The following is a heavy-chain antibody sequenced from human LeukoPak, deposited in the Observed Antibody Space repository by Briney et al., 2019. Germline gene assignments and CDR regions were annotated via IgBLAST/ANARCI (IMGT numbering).Heavy chain of an antibody. CDR1: GFTFSSYA. V-gene: IGHV3-23*01. J-gene: IGHJ4*02. CDR2: ISGSGGST. D-gene: IGHD6-13*01. Sequence: GGSLRLSCAASGFTFSSYAMSWVRQAPGKGLEWVSAISGSGGSTYYADSVKGRFTISRDNSKNSLYLQMNSLRAEDTAVYYCARDQDRYSSSWYDYWGRGTLVTVSS. CDR3: ARDQDRYSSSWYDY.